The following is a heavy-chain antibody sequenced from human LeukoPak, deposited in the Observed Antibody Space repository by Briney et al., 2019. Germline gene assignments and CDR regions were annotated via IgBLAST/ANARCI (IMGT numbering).Heavy chain of an antibody. Sequence: SVKVSCKASGGTFSSYAISWVRQAPGQGLEWMGGIIPIFGTANYAQKFQGRVTITSDESTSTAYMELSSLRSEDTAVCYRARVEEQWLVYNWFDPWGQGTLVTVSS. J-gene: IGHJ5*02. V-gene: IGHV1-69*13. CDR3: ARVEEQWLVYNWFDP. CDR1: GGTFSSYA. D-gene: IGHD6-19*01. CDR2: IIPIFGTA.